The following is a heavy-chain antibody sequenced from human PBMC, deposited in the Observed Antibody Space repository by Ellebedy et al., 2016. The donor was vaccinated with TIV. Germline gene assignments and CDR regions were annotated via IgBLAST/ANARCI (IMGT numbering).Heavy chain of an antibody. D-gene: IGHD1-26*01. V-gene: IGHV4-61*01. J-gene: IGHJ6*02. CDR1: GDSVDSGTHY. CDR3: AGGSYSPYGMDV. CDR2: FYYIGTT. Sequence: SETLSLTCTVSGDSVDSGTHYWHWLRQPPGTGLEWVGYFYYIGTTNYNPSLKSPLTLSDDKPKNQFSLKLSAVTAADTPVYFCAGGSYSPYGMDVWGHGTTVTVSS.